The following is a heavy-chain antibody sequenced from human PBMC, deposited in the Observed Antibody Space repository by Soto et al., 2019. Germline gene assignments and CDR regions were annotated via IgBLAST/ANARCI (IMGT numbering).Heavy chain of an antibody. CDR2: IIPIFGTA. D-gene: IGHD6-13*01. J-gene: IGHJ4*02. CDR3: AGSGYSSSPFDY. V-gene: IGHV1-69*13. Sequence: SVKVSCKASGGTFSSYAISWVRQAPGQGLEWMGGIIPIFGTANYAQKFQGRVTITADESTSTAYMELSSLRSEDTAVYYCAGSGYSSSPFDYWGQGTLVTVSS. CDR1: GGTFSSYA.